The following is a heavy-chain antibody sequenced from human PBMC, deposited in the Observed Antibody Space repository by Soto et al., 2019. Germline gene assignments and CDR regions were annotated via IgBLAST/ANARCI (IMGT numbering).Heavy chain of an antibody. CDR3: ARVVLDNNSAWPPDY. D-gene: IGHD6-19*01. CDR2: ISAYNGNT. CDR1: GYTFTTYG. Sequence: ASVKVSCKASGYTFTTYGISWVRQAPGQGLEWMGWISAYNGNTNYAEKVQGRVTMTTDTSTSTAYMELRSLRSDDTAVYYCARVVLDNNSAWPPDYWGQGTLVTVSS. J-gene: IGHJ4*02. V-gene: IGHV1-18*01.